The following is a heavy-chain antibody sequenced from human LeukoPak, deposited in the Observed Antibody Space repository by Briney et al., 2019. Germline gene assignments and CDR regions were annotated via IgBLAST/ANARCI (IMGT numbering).Heavy chain of an antibody. D-gene: IGHD3-22*01. CDR2: ISSSGSTI. Sequence: GGSLRLSCAASGFTFSSYEMNWVRQAPGKGLEWVSYISSSGSTIYYADSVKGRFTISRDNAKNSLYLQMNSLRAEDTAVYYCARDTYYYDSSGYYVYYFDYWGQGTLVTVSS. J-gene: IGHJ4*02. CDR3: ARDTYYYDSSGYYVYYFDY. CDR1: GFTFSSYE. V-gene: IGHV3-48*03.